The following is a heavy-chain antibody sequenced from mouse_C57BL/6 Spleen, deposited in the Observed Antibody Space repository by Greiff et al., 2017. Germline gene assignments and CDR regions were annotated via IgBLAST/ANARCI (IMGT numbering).Heavy chain of an antibody. CDR3: ARGWSNYRYFDV. J-gene: IGHJ1*03. V-gene: IGHV1-52*01. CDR2: IDPSDSET. Sequence: VQLQQSGAELVRPGSSVKLSCKASGYTFTSYWMHWVKQRPIQGLEWIGNIDPSDSETHYNQKFKDKATLTVDKSSSTAYMQLSSLTSEDSAVYYCARGWSNYRYFDVWGTGTTVTVSS. CDR1: GYTFTSYW. D-gene: IGHD2-3*01.